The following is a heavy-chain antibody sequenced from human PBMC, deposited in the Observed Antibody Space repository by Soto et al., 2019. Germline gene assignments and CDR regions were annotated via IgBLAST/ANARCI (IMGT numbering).Heavy chain of an antibody. CDR1: GGSMRNYF. Sequence: SETLSLTCTVSGGSMRNYFWTWIRQPPGKGLEWIGYIHYSGTTSFFPSYNPSLRSRVTISEDTSKNQFSLKLLSVTTADTAVYFCAAGEASSRNLAPYYLDFWGQGTPVTVSS. J-gene: IGHJ4*02. CDR3: AAGEASSRNLAPYYLDF. V-gene: IGHV4-59*01. CDR2: IHYSGTT. D-gene: IGHD6-13*01.